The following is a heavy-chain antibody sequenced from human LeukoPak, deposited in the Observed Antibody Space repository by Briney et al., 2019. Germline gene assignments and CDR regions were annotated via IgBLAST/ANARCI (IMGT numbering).Heavy chain of an antibody. J-gene: IGHJ4*02. V-gene: IGHV3-23*01. CDR3: AKDPYSSPYYFDY. Sequence: GGSLRLSCAASGFTFSSYAMSWVRQAPGKGLEWVSSISGGGGSTYYADSVKGRFTISRDNSKNTLYLQMNSLRAEDTAVYYCAKDPYSSPYYFDYWGQGTLVTVSS. CDR2: ISGGGGST. CDR1: GFTFSSYA. D-gene: IGHD6-19*01.